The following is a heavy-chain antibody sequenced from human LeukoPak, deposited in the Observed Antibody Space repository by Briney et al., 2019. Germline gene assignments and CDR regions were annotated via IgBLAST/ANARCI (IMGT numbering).Heavy chain of an antibody. V-gene: IGHV3-23*01. CDR1: GFTFSSYA. J-gene: IGHJ4*02. D-gene: IGHD3-22*01. Sequence: PGGSLRLSCAASGFTFSSYAMSWVRQAPGKGLEGVSVISTGGGNTYYADSVKGRFTISRDTSKNTLYLQMNSLRAEDTAVYYCAKDSYYDTSGYEFDYWGQGILVTVSS. CDR2: ISTGGGNT. CDR3: AKDSYYDTSGYEFDY.